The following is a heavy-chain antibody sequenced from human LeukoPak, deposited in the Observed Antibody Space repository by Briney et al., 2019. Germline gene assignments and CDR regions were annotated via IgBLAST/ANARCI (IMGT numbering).Heavy chain of an antibody. V-gene: IGHV3-64*04. CDR3: ARSGKGYAGYFDY. D-gene: IGHD2-15*01. J-gene: IGHJ4*02. CDR2: ISSNGGGT. CDR1: GFTFSTYA. Sequence: GGSLRLSCSASGFTFSTYAMHWVRQAPGKGLEYVSAISSNGGGTYYADSVKGRFTISRDNSKNTLYLQMNSLRAEDTAVYYCARSGKGYAGYFDYWGQGTLVTVSS.